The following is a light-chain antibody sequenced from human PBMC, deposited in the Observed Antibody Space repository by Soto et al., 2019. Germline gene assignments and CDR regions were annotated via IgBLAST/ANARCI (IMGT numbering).Light chain of an antibody. Sequence: QSVLPQPASVSGSPGQSITISCTGTSSDVGGYNYVSWYQQHPGKAPKLMIYDVSNRPSGVSNRFSGSKSGNTASLTISGLQAEDEGDYYCSSYTISSPHVVFGVGTTLTVL. V-gene: IGLV2-14*01. J-gene: IGLJ2*01. CDR1: SSDVGGYNY. CDR2: DVS. CDR3: SSYTISSPHVV.